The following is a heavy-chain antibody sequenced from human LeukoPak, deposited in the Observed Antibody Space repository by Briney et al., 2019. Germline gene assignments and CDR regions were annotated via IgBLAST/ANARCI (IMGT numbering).Heavy chain of an antibody. V-gene: IGHV1-2*02. D-gene: IGHD2-2*01. J-gene: IGHJ5*02. CDR3: ARLCRGATAWFDP. Sequence: ASVKVSCKASGGTFSSYAISWVRQAPGQGLEWMGWINPNSGGTNYAQKFQGRVTMTRDTSISTAYMELSRLRSDDTAVYYCARLCRGATAWFDPWGQGTLVTVSS. CDR2: INPNSGGT. CDR1: GGTFSSYA.